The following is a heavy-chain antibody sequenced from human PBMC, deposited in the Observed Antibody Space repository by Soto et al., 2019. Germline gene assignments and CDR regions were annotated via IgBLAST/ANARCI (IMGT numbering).Heavy chain of an antibody. Sequence: QVQLQESGPGLVKPSETLSLTCTVSGGSVSSGSYYRSWIRQPPGKGLEWIGYIYYSGSTNYNPSLKSRVTISVDTSKNQFSLKLSSVTAADTAVYYCAGRDGYNFAEYFQHWGQGTLVTVSS. CDR3: AGRDGYNFAEYFQH. V-gene: IGHV4-61*01. CDR2: IYYSGST. CDR1: GGSVSSGSYY. J-gene: IGHJ1*01. D-gene: IGHD5-12*01.